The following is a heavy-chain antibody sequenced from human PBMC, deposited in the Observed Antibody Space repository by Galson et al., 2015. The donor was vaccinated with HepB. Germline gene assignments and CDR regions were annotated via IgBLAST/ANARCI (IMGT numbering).Heavy chain of an antibody. CDR1: GFTFSNYW. V-gene: IGHV3-7*03. CDR3: ARDSYSCRGCAFDI. J-gene: IGHJ3*02. CDR2: IKGDGSEK. D-gene: IGHD4-11*01. Sequence: SLRLSCAASGFTFSNYWMSWVRQAPGKGLEWVANIKGDGSEKFYVDSVKGRFTISRDNTENSLYLQMNSLRAEDTAVYYCARDSYSCRGCAFDIWGQGTMVTVSS.